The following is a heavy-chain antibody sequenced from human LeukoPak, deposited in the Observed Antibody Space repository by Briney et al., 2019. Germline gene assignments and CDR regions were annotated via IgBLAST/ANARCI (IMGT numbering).Heavy chain of an antibody. CDR2: INTDGSST. J-gene: IGHJ4*02. V-gene: IGHV3-74*01. Sequence: GGSLRLSCAASGFTFSSYWMHWVRQAPGKGLVWVSRINTDGSSTSYADSVKGRFTISRDNAKNTLYLQMNSLRAEDTAVYYCARDHHHPAMVTGFDCWGQGTLVTVSS. D-gene: IGHD5-18*01. CDR3: ARDHHHPAMVTGFDC. CDR1: GFTFSSYW.